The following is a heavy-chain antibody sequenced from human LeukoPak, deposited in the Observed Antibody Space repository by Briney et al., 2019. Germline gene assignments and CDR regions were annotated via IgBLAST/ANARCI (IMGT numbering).Heavy chain of an antibody. D-gene: IGHD2-2*01. CDR1: GYTFASYG. V-gene: IGHV1-18*01. Sequence: ASVTVSFKASGYTFASYGISWVRQAPGQGLEWMGWISAYNGNTNYAQKLQGRVTMTTDTSTSTAYMELRSLRSDDTAVYYCARRYCSSTSCYPDYYYYGMDVWGQGTTVTVSS. J-gene: IGHJ6*02. CDR2: ISAYNGNT. CDR3: ARRYCSSTSCYPDYYYYGMDV.